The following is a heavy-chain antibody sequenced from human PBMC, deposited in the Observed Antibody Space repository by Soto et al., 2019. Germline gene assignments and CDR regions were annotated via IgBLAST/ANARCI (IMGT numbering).Heavy chain of an antibody. J-gene: IGHJ4*02. Sequence: QEQLVESGGDVVQPGRSLTLSCAASGFTFSANAMHWVRQAPGKGLEWVAVIAYDGTIKIYRDSVKGRFTISSDDSKSRLYLQMNSLTPEDAAVYYCARDKIKGAPDYLDSWGQGTLVTVSS. V-gene: IGHV3-30-3*01. CDR3: ARDKIKGAPDYLDS. CDR1: GFTFSANA. D-gene: IGHD1-26*01. CDR2: IAYDGTIK.